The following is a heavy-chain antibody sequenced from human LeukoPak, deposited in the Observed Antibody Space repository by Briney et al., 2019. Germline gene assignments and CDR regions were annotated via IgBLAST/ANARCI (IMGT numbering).Heavy chain of an antibody. D-gene: IGHD2-15*01. J-gene: IGHJ5*02. CDR1: GGSFNGYY. CDR2: INHSGST. CDR3: ARHRCSGGSCYPMNWFDP. V-gene: IGHV4-34*01. Sequence: SETLSLTCAVYGGSFNGYYWSWIRQPPGKGLEWIGEINHSGSTNYNPSLKSRVTISVDTSKNQFSLKLSSVTAADTAVYYCARHRCSGGSCYPMNWFDPWGQGTLVTVSS.